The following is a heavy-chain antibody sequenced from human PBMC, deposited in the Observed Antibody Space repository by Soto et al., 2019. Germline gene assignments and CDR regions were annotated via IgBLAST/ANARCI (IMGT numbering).Heavy chain of an antibody. D-gene: IGHD6-19*01. CDR3: ARDRGIAVAGPTGPVILYYFDY. CDR2: INPNSGGT. V-gene: IGHV1-2*02. CDR1: RYTFTGYY. Sequence: GASVQVSFQASRYTFTGYYMHCVLQSPLQWLDGMGWINPNSGGTNYAQKFQGGVTMTRDTSISTAYMELSRLRSDDTAVYYCARDRGIAVAGPTGPVILYYFDYWGQGTLVTVSS. J-gene: IGHJ4*02.